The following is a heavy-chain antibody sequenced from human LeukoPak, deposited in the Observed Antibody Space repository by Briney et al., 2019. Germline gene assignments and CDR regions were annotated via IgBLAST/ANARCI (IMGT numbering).Heavy chain of an antibody. CDR3: ASSGGDYLLFDD. D-gene: IGHD2-21*02. CDR2: IYSGGNT. Sequence: GGSLRLSCAASGFTVSSNYMTWVRQAPGKGLEWISLIYSGGNTYYADSVKGRFTISRDNSKNTLYLQMNSLRAEDTAVYYCASSGGDYLLFDDWGRGTLVTVSS. CDR1: GFTVSSNY. V-gene: IGHV3-66*01. J-gene: IGHJ4*02.